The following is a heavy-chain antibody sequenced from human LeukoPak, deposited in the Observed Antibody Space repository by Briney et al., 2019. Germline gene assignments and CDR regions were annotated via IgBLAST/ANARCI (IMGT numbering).Heavy chain of an antibody. V-gene: IGHV4-30-4*08. CDR2: IYYSGST. D-gene: IGHD3-22*01. Sequence: LRLSCAASGCTFSSYTMSWVRQRPGQGMELMGYIYYSGSTYYNPSLKSRVTISVDTSKNQFSLKLSSVTAADTAVYYCARVPRDYYDSSGYYFDYWGQGTLVTVSS. CDR3: ARVPRDYYDSSGYYFDY. J-gene: IGHJ4*02. CDR1: GCTFSSYT.